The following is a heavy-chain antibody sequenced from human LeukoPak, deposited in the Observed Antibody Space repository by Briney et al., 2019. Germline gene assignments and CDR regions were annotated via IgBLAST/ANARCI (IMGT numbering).Heavy chain of an antibody. CDR2: ISSNGGST. CDR3: ARSLWFGEPNWFDP. CDR1: GFTFSSYA. J-gene: IGHJ5*02. V-gene: IGHV3-64*01. Sequence: GGSLRLSCAASGFTFSSYAMHWVRQAPGKGLEYVSAISSNGGSTYYANSVKGRFTISRDNSKNTLYLQMGSLRAEDMAVYYCARSLWFGEPNWFDPWGQGTLVTVSP. D-gene: IGHD3-10*01.